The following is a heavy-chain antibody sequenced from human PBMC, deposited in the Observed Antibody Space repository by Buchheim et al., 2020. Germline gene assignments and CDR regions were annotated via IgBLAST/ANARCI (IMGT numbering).Heavy chain of an antibody. D-gene: IGHD6-19*01. V-gene: IGHV3-48*03. Sequence: EVQLVESGGGLVQPGGSLRLSCAASGFTFSSYEMNWVRQVPGKGLEWISYINSGGTTTYYADSVKGRFTISRDNAKNSLYLQMNSLRAEDTAVYYCVRVGRVADLDYWGQGTL. CDR2: INSGGTTT. CDR3: VRVGRVADLDY. CDR1: GFTFSSYE. J-gene: IGHJ4*02.